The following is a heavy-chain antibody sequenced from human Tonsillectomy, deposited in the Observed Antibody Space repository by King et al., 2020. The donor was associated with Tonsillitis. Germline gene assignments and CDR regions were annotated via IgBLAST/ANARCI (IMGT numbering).Heavy chain of an antibody. J-gene: IGHJ6*02. D-gene: IGHD2-21*02. CDR2: IFSNDEK. Sequence: VTLKESGPVLVKPTETLTLTCIVSGFSLSNARMGVSWIRQPPGKALEWLAHIFSNDEKSYSTSLKSRLTISKDTSKSPVVLTMTNMDPVDTATYYCARILTLVTPTDYYYGMDVWGQGTTVTVSS. CDR1: GFSLSNARMG. V-gene: IGHV2-26*01. CDR3: ARILTLVTPTDYYYGMDV.